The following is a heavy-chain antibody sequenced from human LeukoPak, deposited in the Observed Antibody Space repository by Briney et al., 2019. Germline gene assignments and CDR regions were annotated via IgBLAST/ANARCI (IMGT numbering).Heavy chain of an antibody. CDR1: GGTFSSYT. D-gene: IGHD2-21*01. CDR3: AGICGDDCYVFDY. CDR2: IIPILGIA. Sequence: GASVKVSCKASGGTFSSYTISWVRQAPGQGLEWMGRIIPILGIANYAQKFQGRVTITADKSTSTAYMELSSLRSEDTAVYYCAGICGDDCYVFDYWGQGTLVTVSS. J-gene: IGHJ4*02. V-gene: IGHV1-69*02.